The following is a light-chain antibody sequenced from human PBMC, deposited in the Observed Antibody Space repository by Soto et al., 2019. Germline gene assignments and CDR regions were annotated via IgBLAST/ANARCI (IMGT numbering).Light chain of an antibody. CDR3: QVWDSSSDLGV. CDR1: NIGSKG. V-gene: IGLV3-21*04. CDR2: SDT. Sequence: SYELTQPRSVPVAPGKTARITCGGNNIGSKGVHWYQQKPGQAPLLVIYSDTDRPSGIPERFSGSNSGNTATLTISRVEVGDEAYYYCQVWDSSSDLGVFGGGTKLTVL. J-gene: IGLJ3*02.